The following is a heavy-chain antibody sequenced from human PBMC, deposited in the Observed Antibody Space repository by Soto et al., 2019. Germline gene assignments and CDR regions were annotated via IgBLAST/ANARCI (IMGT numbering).Heavy chain of an antibody. V-gene: IGHV5-51*01. CDR3: AASIFYYGMDV. CDR2: IYPGDSDT. Sequence: GESLKISCKGSGHTFTNYWIGWVRQMPGKGLEWMGIIYPGDSDTKYNPSFQGQVTISADKSITTTYLQWSSLKASDTAIYYCAASIFYYGMDVWGQGTTVTVSS. J-gene: IGHJ6*02. CDR1: GHTFTNYW.